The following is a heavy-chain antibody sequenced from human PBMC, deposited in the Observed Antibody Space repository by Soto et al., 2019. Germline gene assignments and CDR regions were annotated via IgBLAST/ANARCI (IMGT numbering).Heavy chain of an antibody. D-gene: IGHD3-3*01. V-gene: IGHV1-58*01. CDR2: IVVGSGNT. CDR3: AASEVRFLEWLSVPDV. Sequence: QMQLVQSGPEVKKPGTSVKVSCKASGFTFTSSAVQWVRQARGQRLEWIGWIVVGSGNTNYAQKFQERVTITRDMSTSTAYMELSSLRSEDTAVYYCAASEVRFLEWLSVPDVWGQGTTVTVSS. J-gene: IGHJ6*02. CDR1: GFTFTSSA.